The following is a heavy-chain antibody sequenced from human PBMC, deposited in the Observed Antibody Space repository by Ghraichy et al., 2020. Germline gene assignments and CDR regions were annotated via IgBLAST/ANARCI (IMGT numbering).Heavy chain of an antibody. V-gene: IGHV4-59*01. CDR3: ARVAYCGGDCPSTFFDY. CDR2: IYYSGST. Sequence: SETLSLICTVSGGSISSYYWNWIRQPSWKGLEWIGYIYYSGSTNYNPSLKSRVTISVDTSKHQFSLKLSSVTAADTAVYYCARVAYCGGDCPSTFFDYWGQGTLVTVSS. J-gene: IGHJ4*02. D-gene: IGHD2-21*02. CDR1: GGSISSYY.